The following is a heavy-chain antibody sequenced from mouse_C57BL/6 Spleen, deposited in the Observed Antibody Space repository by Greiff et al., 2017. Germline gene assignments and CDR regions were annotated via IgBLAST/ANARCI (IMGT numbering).Heavy chain of an antibody. Sequence: QVKLQQSGAELVRPGPSVKVSCKASGYAFTNYLIEWVKQRPGQGLEWIGVINPGSGGTNYNEKFKGKATLTAYKSYRTSYMQLSSLTSEDSSVYFCAREEDYYRDFAYWGQGTLVTVAA. CDR1: GYAFTNYL. J-gene: IGHJ3*01. D-gene: IGHD1-1*01. V-gene: IGHV1-54*01. CDR3: AREEDYYRDFAY. CDR2: INPGSGGT.